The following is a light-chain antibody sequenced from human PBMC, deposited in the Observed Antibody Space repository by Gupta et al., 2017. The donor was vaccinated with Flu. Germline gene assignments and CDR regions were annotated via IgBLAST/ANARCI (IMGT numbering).Light chain of an antibody. J-gene: IGLJ2*01. CDR1: ALRIFY. Sequence: SSELTQDPAVSVALGQTVRISCQGDALRIFYASWYQQKPGQAPILVFYAKNSRPSGIPDRFSGSSSGNTASVTITGAQEEEEADYYCASRDSSNRGVFGGGTKLTVL. CDR3: ASRDSSNRGV. CDR2: AKN. V-gene: IGLV3-19*01.